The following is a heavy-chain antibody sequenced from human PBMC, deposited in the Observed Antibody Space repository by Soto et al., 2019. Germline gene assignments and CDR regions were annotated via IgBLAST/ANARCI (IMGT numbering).Heavy chain of an antibody. CDR1: GYTFTSYD. CDR3: ARMEGYCSSTSCPRYYMDV. D-gene: IGHD2-2*01. Sequence: ASVKVSCKASGYTFTSYDMHWVRQAPGQGLEWMGIINPSGGSTSYAQKFQGRVTMTRDTSTSTVYMELSSLRSEDTAVYYCARMEGYCSSTSCPRYYMDVWGKGTTVTVAS. CDR2: INPSGGST. V-gene: IGHV1-46*03. J-gene: IGHJ6*03.